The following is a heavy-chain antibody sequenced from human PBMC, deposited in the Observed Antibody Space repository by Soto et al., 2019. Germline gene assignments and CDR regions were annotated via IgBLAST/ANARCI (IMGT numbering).Heavy chain of an antibody. V-gene: IGHV1-46*01. J-gene: IGHJ6*01. Sequence: ASVKVSCKASGYTFTSYYMHWVRQAPGQGLEWMGIINPSGGSTSYAQKFQGRVTMTRDTSTSTVYMELSSLRSEDTAVYYCAREAASSIEALYSYYGTDVWGQGTTVTV. CDR3: AREAASSIEALYSYYGTDV. CDR2: INPSGGST. D-gene: IGHD6-6*01. CDR1: GYTFTSYY.